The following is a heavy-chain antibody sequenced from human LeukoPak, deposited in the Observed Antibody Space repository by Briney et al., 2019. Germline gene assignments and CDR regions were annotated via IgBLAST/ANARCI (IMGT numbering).Heavy chain of an antibody. CDR2: ISYDGSNK. CDR3: ARGYCSGGSCYSDYYYYGMDV. V-gene: IGHV3-30-3*01. Sequence: GGSLRLSCAASGFTFSSYAMHWVRQAPGKGLEWVAVISYDGSNKYYADSVKGRFTISRDNSKNTLYLQMNSLRAEDTAVYYCARGYCSGGSCYSDYYYYGMDVWGQGTTVTVS. J-gene: IGHJ6*02. CDR1: GFTFSSYA. D-gene: IGHD2-15*01.